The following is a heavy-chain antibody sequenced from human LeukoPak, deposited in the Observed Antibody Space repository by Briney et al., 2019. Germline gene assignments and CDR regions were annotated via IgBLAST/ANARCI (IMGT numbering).Heavy chain of an antibody. J-gene: IGHJ4*02. CDR1: GFTFNSYA. D-gene: IGHD1-26*01. V-gene: IGHV3-23*01. CDR3: AKRSGLVGATRALYYFDY. CDR2: ISSSGGST. Sequence: GGSLRLSCAASGFTFNSYAMSWVRKAPGKGLEWVSAISSSGGSTYYADSVKGRFTISRDHSKNTLYLQMNSLRAEDTAVYYCAKRSGLVGATRALYYFDYWGQGTLVTVSS.